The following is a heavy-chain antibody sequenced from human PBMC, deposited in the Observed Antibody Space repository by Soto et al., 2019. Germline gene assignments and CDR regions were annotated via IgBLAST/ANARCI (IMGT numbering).Heavy chain of an antibody. D-gene: IGHD1-1*01. V-gene: IGHV3-48*01. Sequence: GGSLRLSCAASGFTFSSYSMNWVRQAPGKGLEWVSYISSSSSTIYYADSVKGRFTISRDNAKNSLYLQMNSLRAEDTAVYYCATPGTQIDYWGQGTLVTVSS. CDR3: ATPGTQIDY. CDR1: GFTFSSYS. CDR2: ISSSSSTI. J-gene: IGHJ4*02.